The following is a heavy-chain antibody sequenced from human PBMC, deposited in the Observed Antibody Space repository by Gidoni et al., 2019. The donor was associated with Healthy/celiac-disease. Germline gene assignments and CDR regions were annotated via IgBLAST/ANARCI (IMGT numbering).Heavy chain of an antibody. J-gene: IGHJ4*02. Sequence: EVQLVESGGGLVKPGGSLRLSCAASGFTFSSYSMNWVRQAPGKGLEWVSSISSSSSYIYYADSVKGRFTISRDNAKNSLYLQMNSLRAEDTAVYYCARLENVVVPAATHFDYWGQGTLVTVSS. CDR2: ISSSSSYI. CDR1: GFTFSSYS. CDR3: ARLENVVVPAATHFDY. V-gene: IGHV3-21*01. D-gene: IGHD2-2*01.